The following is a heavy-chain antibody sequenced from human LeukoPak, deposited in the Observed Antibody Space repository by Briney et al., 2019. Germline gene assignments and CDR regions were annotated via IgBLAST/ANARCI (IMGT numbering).Heavy chain of an antibody. V-gene: IGHV3-21*01. J-gene: IGHJ4*02. CDR1: GFTFSSYS. D-gene: IGHD6-19*01. Sequence: GGSLRLSCAASGFTFSSYSMNWVRQAPGKGLEWASSISSSSSYIYYADSVKGRFTISRDNSKNTLYLQMNSLRAEDTAVYYCARDGSAVAGQAIDYWGQGTLVTVSS. CDR3: ARDGSAVAGQAIDY. CDR2: ISSSSSYI.